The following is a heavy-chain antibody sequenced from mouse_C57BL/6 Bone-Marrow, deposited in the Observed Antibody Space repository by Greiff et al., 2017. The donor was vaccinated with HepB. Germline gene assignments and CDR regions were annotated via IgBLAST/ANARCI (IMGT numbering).Heavy chain of an antibody. CDR1: GFTFSDYY. J-gene: IGHJ2*01. Sequence: EVQVVESGGGLVQPGGSLKLSCAASGFTFSDYYMYWVRQTPEKRLEWVAYISNGGGSTYYPDTVKGRFTISRDNAKNTLYLQMSRLKSEDTAMYYCARQRITTVYFDYWGQGTTLTVSS. D-gene: IGHD1-1*01. CDR3: ARQRITTVYFDY. CDR2: ISNGGGST. V-gene: IGHV5-12*01.